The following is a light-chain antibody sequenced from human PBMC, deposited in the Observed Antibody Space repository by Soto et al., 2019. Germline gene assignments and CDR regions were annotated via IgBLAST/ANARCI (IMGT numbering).Light chain of an antibody. V-gene: IGKV1-33*01. Sequence: DIQMTQSPSSLSASVGDRVTITCQASQNINNYLNWYQQKPGRAPKLLLYDASNFEAGVPSRFRGSGSGTDFTFTISRLQLEDIATYYCQQYENLPTFGHGTRLEIK. CDR2: DAS. CDR3: QQYENLPT. CDR1: QNINNY. J-gene: IGKJ5*01.